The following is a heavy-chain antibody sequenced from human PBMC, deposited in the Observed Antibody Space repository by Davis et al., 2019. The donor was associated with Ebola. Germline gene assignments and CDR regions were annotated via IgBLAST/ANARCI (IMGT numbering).Heavy chain of an antibody. J-gene: IGHJ6*02. CDR3: ARGRAFYYYGMDV. D-gene: IGHD3-16*01. Sequence: SETLSLTCTVSGGSISSYYWSWIRQPPGKGLEWIGYIHDNGDTKSNPSLKSRVTISVDTSKNQFSLKLSSVTAADTAVYYCARGRAFYYYGMDVWGQGTTVTVSS. CDR1: GGSISSYY. V-gene: IGHV4-59*12. CDR2: IHDNGDT.